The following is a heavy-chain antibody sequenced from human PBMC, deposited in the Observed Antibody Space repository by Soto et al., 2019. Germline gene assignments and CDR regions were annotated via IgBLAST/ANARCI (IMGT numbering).Heavy chain of an antibody. Sequence: PGESLKISCKASVYSFTTYWIGWVRQMPGKCLEWMGIINPGDSDTXXSPSFQGXXTISAYKSITTXYLQWXSRKASDPAXYYCARHSWNYYGVDVWVQGTTVTVSS. V-gene: IGHV5-51*01. CDR3: ARHSWNYYGVDV. J-gene: IGHJ6*02. CDR1: VYSFTTYW. CDR2: INPGDSDT. D-gene: IGHD1-1*01.